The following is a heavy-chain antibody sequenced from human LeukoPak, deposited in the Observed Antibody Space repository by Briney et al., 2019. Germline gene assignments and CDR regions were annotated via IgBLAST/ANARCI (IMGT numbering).Heavy chain of an antibody. CDR1: GFTVSSNY. V-gene: IGHV3-53*01. D-gene: IGHD6-13*01. J-gene: IGHJ4*02. CDR2: IYSGGST. Sequence: GGSLRLSCAASGFTVSSNYMSWVRQAPGQGLKWVSVIYSGGSTYYADSVKGRFTISRDNSKNTLYLQMNSLRADDTAVYYCARGFPGYCFDYWGQGTLVTVSS. CDR3: ARGFPGYCFDY.